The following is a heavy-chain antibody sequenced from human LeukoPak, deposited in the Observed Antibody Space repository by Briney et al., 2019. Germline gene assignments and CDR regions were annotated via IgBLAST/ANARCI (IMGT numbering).Heavy chain of an antibody. Sequence: PGGSLRLSCAASGFTFSSYWMHWVRQAPGKGLVWVSHINSDGSTTNYADSVKGRFTIFRDNAQSTVYLQMNSLRAEDTAVYYCAGDLTTGYWGQGTLVTVSS. CDR2: INSDGSTT. D-gene: IGHD1-1*01. V-gene: IGHV3-74*01. CDR3: AGDLTTGY. J-gene: IGHJ4*02. CDR1: GFTFSSYW.